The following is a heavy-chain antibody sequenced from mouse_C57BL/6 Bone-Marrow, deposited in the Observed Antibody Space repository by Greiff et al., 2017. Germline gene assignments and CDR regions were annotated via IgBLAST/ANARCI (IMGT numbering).Heavy chain of an antibody. CDR1: GYTFTSYW. D-gene: IGHD2-5*01. CDR3: ARPYYSKCSCYDV. V-gene: IGHV1-55*01. J-gene: IGHJ1*03. CDR2: IYPGSGST. Sequence: QVQLQQPGAELVKPGASVKMSCKASGYTFTSYWITWVKQRPGQGLEWIGDIYPGSGSTNYNEKFKSKATLTVDTSSSTAYMQLSSLTSEGSAVYDGARPYYSKCSCYDVWGTGTTVTVS.